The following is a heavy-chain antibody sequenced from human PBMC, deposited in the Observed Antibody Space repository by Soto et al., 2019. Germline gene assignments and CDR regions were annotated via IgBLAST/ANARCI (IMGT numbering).Heavy chain of an antibody. J-gene: IGHJ6*02. V-gene: IGHV1-69*13. CDR1: GDTFNTFA. CDR2: IIPIFGTP. CDR3: ARSPGITGTRASQYAMDV. Sequence: SVKVSCKASGDTFNTFAISWVRQAPGQGLQWMGGIIPIFGTPDYAQHFPGRVTISADESTNTAYLELSSLRSEDTAVYYCARSPGITGTRASQYAMDVWGQGTTVTVSS. D-gene: IGHD1-20*01.